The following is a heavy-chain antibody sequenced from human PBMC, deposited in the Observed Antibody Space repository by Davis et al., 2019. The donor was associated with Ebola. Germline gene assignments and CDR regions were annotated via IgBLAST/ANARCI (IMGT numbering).Heavy chain of an antibody. CDR2: INPNSGGT. Sequence: ASVKVSCKASGYTFTGYYMHWVRQAPGQGLERMGWINPNSGGTNYAQKFQGWVTMTRDTSISTAYMELSRLRSDDTAVYYCARDRGRNYYGSGIPFDYWGQGTLVTVSS. CDR1: GYTFTGYY. D-gene: IGHD3-10*01. V-gene: IGHV1-2*04. J-gene: IGHJ4*02. CDR3: ARDRGRNYYGSGIPFDY.